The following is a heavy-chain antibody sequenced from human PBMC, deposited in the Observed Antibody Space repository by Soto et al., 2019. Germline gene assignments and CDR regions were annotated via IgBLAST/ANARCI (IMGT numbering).Heavy chain of an antibody. CDR2: ITTDGGIT. CDR3: ARVLYKTGGYYYDF. D-gene: IGHD3-3*01. J-gene: IGHJ4*02. CDR1: GFTFSNFP. V-gene: IGHV3-64*02. Sequence: PGGSLRLSCAASGFTFSNFPMHWVRQAPGRGLECVSAITTDGGITLYADSVKGRFTISRDNAKNTLYLQMGSLKTEDMAVYYCARVLYKTGGYYYDFWGQGALVTVSS.